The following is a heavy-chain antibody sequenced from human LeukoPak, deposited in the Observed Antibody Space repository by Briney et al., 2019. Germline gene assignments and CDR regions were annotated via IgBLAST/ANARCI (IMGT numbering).Heavy chain of an antibody. D-gene: IGHD1-1*01. CDR2: IYYSGST. CDR1: GGSISSSPYY. J-gene: IGHJ5*02. V-gene: IGHV4-39*01. CDR3: ARPVPSRLGWFDP. Sequence: SETLSLTCTVSGGSISSSPYYWGWIRQPPGKGLEWIGTIYYSGSTYYNPSLKSRVTISVDTSKNQFSLRLTSVTAADTAVYYCARPVPSRLGWFDPWGQGTLVTVSS.